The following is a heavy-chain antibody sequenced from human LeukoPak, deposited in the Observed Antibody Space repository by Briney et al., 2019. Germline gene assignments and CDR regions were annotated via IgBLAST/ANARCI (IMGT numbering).Heavy chain of an antibody. D-gene: IGHD3-22*01. Sequence: GGALRLSCSASGFTFTTFRMEWGRQGPGEGVEWVSSISSSSSYTYYADSVKGRFTISRDNAKNSLYLQMNSLRAEDTAVYYCARREGFYDSDGYFEGDGFDIWGQGTMVTVSS. CDR1: GFTFTTFR. V-gene: IGHV3-21*01. J-gene: IGHJ3*02. CDR2: ISSSSSYT. CDR3: ARREGFYDSDGYFEGDGFDI.